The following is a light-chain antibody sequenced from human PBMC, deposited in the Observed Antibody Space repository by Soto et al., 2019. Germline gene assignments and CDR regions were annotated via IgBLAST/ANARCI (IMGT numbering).Light chain of an antibody. CDR3: SAYRRGIIV. CDR1: NNDVGGHMY. J-gene: IGLJ2*01. Sequence: QSALTQPASVSGSPGQSITISCTGTNNDVGGHMYVSWYQHQAGEVPKLIIYETDARPSGVSHRFSGSKSGNTASLTISGLQAGDEATYYCSAYRRGIIVFGGGTKLTVL. CDR2: ETD. V-gene: IGLV2-14*01.